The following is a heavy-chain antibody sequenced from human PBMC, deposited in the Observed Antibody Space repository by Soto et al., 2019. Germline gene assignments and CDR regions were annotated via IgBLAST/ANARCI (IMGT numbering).Heavy chain of an antibody. J-gene: IGHJ4*02. V-gene: IGHV4-31*03. CDR1: GDSIISGVYY. CDR3: ARAGGYEDSYLSGFNY. CDR2: IYYSGST. D-gene: IGHD3-10*01. Sequence: TLSLACTVAGDSIISGVYYWNWIRQHPGKGLEWIGYIYYSGSTDYKSSLKGRITISLDTSKNQFSLKLSSVTAADTAVYYCARAGGYEDSYLSGFNYRGQGALVTVSS.